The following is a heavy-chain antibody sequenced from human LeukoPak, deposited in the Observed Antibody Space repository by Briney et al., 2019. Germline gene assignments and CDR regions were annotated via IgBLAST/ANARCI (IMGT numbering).Heavy chain of an antibody. CDR1: GFNIDDYG. D-gene: IGHD6-19*01. CDR3: ARVEYSSGWLDY. J-gene: IGHJ4*02. CDR2: INWNGGST. V-gene: IGHV3-20*04. Sequence: PGGSLRLSCAASGFNIDDYGMSWVRQAPGKGLEWVSGINWNGGSTGYADSVKGRFTISRDNAKNSLYLQMNSLRAGDTALYYCARVEYSSGWLDYWGQGTLVTVSS.